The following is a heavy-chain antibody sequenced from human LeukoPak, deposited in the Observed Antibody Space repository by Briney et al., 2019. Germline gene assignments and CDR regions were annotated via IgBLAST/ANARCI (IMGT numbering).Heavy chain of an antibody. CDR3: AKAGLRAVAPIDY. D-gene: IGHD6-19*01. V-gene: IGHV3-23*01. J-gene: IGHJ4*02. Sequence: GGPLRLSCAASGFTFSSYAMSWVRQAPGKGLEWVSAISGSGGSTYYADSVKGRFTISRDNSKNTLYLQMNSLRAEDTAVYYCAKAGLRAVAPIDYWGQGTLVTVSS. CDR2: ISGSGGST. CDR1: GFTFSSYA.